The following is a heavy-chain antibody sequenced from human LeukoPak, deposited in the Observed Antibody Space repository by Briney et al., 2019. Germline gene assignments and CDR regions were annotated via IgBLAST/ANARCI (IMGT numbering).Heavy chain of an antibody. Sequence: SETLSLTCTVSGGSISSSSYYWGWIRQPPGKGLEWIGSIYYSGSTYYNPSLKSRVTISVDTSKNQFSLKLSSVTAADTAVYYCARGPDYGDAYYYYYYYMDVWGKGTTVTVSS. J-gene: IGHJ6*03. V-gene: IGHV4-39*07. CDR1: GGSISSSSYY. CDR3: ARGPDYGDAYYYYYYYMDV. D-gene: IGHD4-17*01. CDR2: IYYSGST.